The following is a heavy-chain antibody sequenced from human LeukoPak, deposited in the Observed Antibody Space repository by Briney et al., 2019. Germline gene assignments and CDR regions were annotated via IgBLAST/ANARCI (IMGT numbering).Heavy chain of an antibody. J-gene: IGHJ4*02. CDR3: ASPRGGYDSFAFDY. Sequence: AGGSLRLSCAASGVTFNDYFMSWIRQAPGKGLEWVSYISSSGSTIYYVDSVKGRFTISRDNAKNSLYLQMNSLRAEDTAVYYCASPRGGYDSFAFDYWGQGTLVTVSS. CDR1: GVTFNDYF. V-gene: IGHV3-11*01. D-gene: IGHD5-12*01. CDR2: ISSSGSTI.